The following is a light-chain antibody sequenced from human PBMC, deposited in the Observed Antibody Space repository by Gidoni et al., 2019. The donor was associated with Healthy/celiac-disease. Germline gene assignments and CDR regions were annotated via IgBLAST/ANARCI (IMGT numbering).Light chain of an antibody. Sequence: DIQMTQSPSSLSASVGDRVTITCRASQSISSYLNWYQQKPRKAPKLLIYAASSLQSGVPSRFSGSGSGTDFTLTISSLQPEDFATYYCQQSSRTPWTFGQGTKVEIK. V-gene: IGKV1-39*01. CDR2: AAS. J-gene: IGKJ1*01. CDR1: QSISSY. CDR3: QQSSRTPWT.